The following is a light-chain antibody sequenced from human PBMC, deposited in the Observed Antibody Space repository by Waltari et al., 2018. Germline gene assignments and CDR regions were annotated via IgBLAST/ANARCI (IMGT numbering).Light chain of an antibody. CDR2: QDS. J-gene: IGLJ3*02. V-gene: IGLV3-1*01. Sequence: SYELTQPPSVSVSPGQTAGITCSGANLGDKYACWYQPKPGQSPVLVIYQDSKRPSGIPERFSGSNSGNTATLTISGTQAMDEADYYCQAWDSSTAVFGGGTKLTVL. CDR3: QAWDSSTAV. CDR1: NLGDKY.